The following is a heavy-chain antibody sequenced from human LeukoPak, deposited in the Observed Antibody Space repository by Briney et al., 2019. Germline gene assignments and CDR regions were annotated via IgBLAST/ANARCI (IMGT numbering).Heavy chain of an antibody. CDR3: ARAPSEIGGYYPEYFRH. J-gene: IGHJ1*01. D-gene: IGHD3-22*01. CDR1: GFTFSSYW. Sequence: GGSLRLSCAASGFTFSSYWMHWVRQAPGKGLVWVSRIKSDGSTNYADSVKGRFTISRGNAKNTVSLQLNSLRAEDTGVYYCARAPSEIGGYYPEYFRHWGQGTLVTVSS. V-gene: IGHV3-74*01. CDR2: IKSDGST.